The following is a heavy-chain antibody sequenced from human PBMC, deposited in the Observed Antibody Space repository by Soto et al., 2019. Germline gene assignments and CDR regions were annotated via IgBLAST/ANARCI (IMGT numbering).Heavy chain of an antibody. J-gene: IGHJ3*02. Sequence: GSLRLSCAASVFTFSSHDMHWVRQATGKGLEWVSAIGTAGDTYYPGSVKGRFTISRENAKNSLYLQMNSLRAGDTAVYYCARQYRGYDAFDIWGQGTMVTVSS. CDR2: IGTAGDT. D-gene: IGHD5-12*01. CDR3: ARQYRGYDAFDI. CDR1: VFTFSSHD. V-gene: IGHV3-13*01.